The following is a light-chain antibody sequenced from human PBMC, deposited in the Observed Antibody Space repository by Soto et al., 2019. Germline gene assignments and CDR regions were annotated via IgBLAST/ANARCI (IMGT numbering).Light chain of an antibody. CDR3: QSFDSSLSGWV. CDR2: DNT. J-gene: IGLJ3*02. V-gene: IGLV1-40*01. CDR1: SSNIGAGYD. Sequence: QSVLTQPPSVSGAPWQRVTISCTGSSSNIGAGYDVHWYQQLPGTAPKLLVHDNTNRPSGVPDRFSGSKSGTSASLAITGLQAEDEADYYCQSFDSSLSGWVFGGGTKLTVL.